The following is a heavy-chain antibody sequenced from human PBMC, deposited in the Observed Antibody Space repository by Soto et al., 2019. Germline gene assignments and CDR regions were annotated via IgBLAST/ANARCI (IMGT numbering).Heavy chain of an antibody. J-gene: IGHJ4*02. Sequence: QVQLQQSGPGLVKPSQTLSLTCAISGDSVSSISASWNWIRQSPSRGLEWLGRTYYRSKWTNDYAVSVKSRITINPDTSKNQFSLQLSSGTPEDTAMYYCVRGYSSSFDYWGQGTLVTVSS. V-gene: IGHV6-1*01. D-gene: IGHD2-15*01. CDR3: VRGYSSSFDY. CDR2: TYYRSKWTN. CDR1: GDSVSSISAS.